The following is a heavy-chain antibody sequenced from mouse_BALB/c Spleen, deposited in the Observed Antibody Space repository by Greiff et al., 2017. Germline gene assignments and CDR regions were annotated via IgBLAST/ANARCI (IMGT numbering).Heavy chain of an antibody. CDR2: IWAGGST. CDR3: ARAAGYYGTWFAY. J-gene: IGHJ3*01. CDR1: GFSLTSYG. Sequence: QVQLQQSGPGLVAPSQSLSITCTVSGFSLTSYGVHWVRQPPGKGLEWLGVIWAGGSTNYNSALMSRLSISKDNSKSQVFLKMNSLQTDDTAMYYCARAAGYYGTWFAYWGQGTLVTVSA. D-gene: IGHD1-1*01. V-gene: IGHV2-9*02.